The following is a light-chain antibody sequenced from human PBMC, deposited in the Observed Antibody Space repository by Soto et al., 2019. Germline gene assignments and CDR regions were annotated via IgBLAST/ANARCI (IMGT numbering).Light chain of an antibody. Sequence: DIQMTQSPSTLSASVGDRVTITCRASHRISNWLAWYQQKPGKAPNLLIYYASTLETGVPSRFSGSGSGTEFTLTISSLQPNDFATYYCQHYGTFGQGTRVEI. J-gene: IGKJ1*01. CDR1: HRISNW. CDR3: QHYGT. CDR2: YAS. V-gene: IGKV1-5*01.